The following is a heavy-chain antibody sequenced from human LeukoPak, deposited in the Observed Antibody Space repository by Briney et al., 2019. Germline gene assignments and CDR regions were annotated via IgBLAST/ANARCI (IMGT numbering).Heavy chain of an antibody. Sequence: WASVKVSCKVSGYTLTELSMHWVRQAPGKGLEWMGGFDPEDGETIYAQKFQGRVTMTEDTSTDTAYMELSSLRSEDTAVYYCATYLSGYSSSWYDYWGQGTLVTVSS. CDR3: ATYLSGYSSSWYDY. V-gene: IGHV1-24*01. CDR2: FDPEDGET. D-gene: IGHD6-13*01. J-gene: IGHJ4*02. CDR1: GYTLTELS.